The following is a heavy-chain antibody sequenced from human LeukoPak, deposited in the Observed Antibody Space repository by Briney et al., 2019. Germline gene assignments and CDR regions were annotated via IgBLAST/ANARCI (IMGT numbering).Heavy chain of an antibody. CDR2: VSNSGAAT. J-gene: IGHJ4*02. Sequence: RAGGSLRLSCAASGFTFSLSAMTWVRQPPGKGLEWVATVSNSGAATYYADSVKGRFSISRDNPKNTVSLEMSNLRTGDTAIYYCAKEAFRPALLDFWGQGSLVTVSS. CDR3: AKEAFRPALLDF. V-gene: IGHV3-23*01. D-gene: IGHD2-21*01. CDR1: GFTFSLSA.